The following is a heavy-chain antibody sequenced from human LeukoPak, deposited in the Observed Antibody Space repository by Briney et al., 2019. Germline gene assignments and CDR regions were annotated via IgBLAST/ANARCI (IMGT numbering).Heavy chain of an antibody. CDR1: GFTFSSYW. Sequence: GGSLRLSCAASGFTFSSYWMHWARQAPGKGLVWVSRINSDGSSTSYADSVKGRFTISRDNAKNTLYLQMNSLRAEDTAVYYCARGGFVWFGESSPFDYWGQGTLVTVSS. D-gene: IGHD3-10*01. J-gene: IGHJ4*02. CDR3: ARGGFVWFGESSPFDY. CDR2: INSDGSST. V-gene: IGHV3-74*01.